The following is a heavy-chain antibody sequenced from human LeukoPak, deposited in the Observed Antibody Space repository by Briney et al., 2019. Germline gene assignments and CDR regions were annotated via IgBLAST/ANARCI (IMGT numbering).Heavy chain of an antibody. CDR2: INPSGGST. D-gene: IGHD1-26*01. V-gene: IGHV1-46*01. Sequence: ASVKVSCKASGYNFISYYMHWVRQAPGQGLEWMGIINPSGGSTSYAQKFQDRVTMTRDTSTSTVYMELSSLKSEDTAVYYCAREDVVLVDSVRYYYYGMDVWGQGTTVTVSS. CDR3: AREDVVLVDSVRYYYYGMDV. CDR1: GYNFISYY. J-gene: IGHJ6*02.